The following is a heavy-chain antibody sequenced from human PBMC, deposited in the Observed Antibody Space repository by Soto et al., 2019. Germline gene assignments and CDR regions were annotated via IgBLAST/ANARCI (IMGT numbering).Heavy chain of an antibody. J-gene: IGHJ4*02. CDR3: ARGAYYDSSGYYSY. CDR1: GFSFSTFSSYA. Sequence: GGSLRLSCEASGFSFSTFSSYAMHWVRQAPGKGLEYVSAISSNGGSTYYANSVKGRFTISRDNSKNTLYLQMGSLRAEDMAGYYCARGAYYDSSGYYSYWGQGTLVTVSS. V-gene: IGHV3-64*01. CDR2: ISSNGGST. D-gene: IGHD3-22*01.